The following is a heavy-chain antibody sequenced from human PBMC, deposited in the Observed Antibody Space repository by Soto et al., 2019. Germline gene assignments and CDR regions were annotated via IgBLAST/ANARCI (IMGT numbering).Heavy chain of an antibody. CDR1: GGTFSPYT. Sequence: QVQLVQSGAEVKKPGSSVKVSCKASGGTFSPYTINWVRQAPGQGLEWMGRIIPFHGVTNYAQKFQARVTITADKSTSTAYRERSGLRFEDTAMYYCTRDWEITVSTWSFGGFWGRGTLVTVSS. J-gene: IGHJ4*02. CDR2: IIPFHGVT. V-gene: IGHV1-69*08. CDR3: TRDWEITVSTWSFGGF. D-gene: IGHD3-10*01.